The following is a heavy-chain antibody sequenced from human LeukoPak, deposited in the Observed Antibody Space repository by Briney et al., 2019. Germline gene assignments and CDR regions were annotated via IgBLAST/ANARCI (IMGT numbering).Heavy chain of an antibody. Sequence: PGGSLRLSCAASGFTFSSYAMHWVRQAPGKGLEYVSAISSNGGSTYYANSVKGRFTISRDNSKNTLYLQMGSLRAEDMAVYYCARGPLTQYYYYYYYMVVWGKGTTVTVSS. J-gene: IGHJ6*03. V-gene: IGHV3-64*01. CDR2: ISSNGGST. D-gene: IGHD4/OR15-4a*01. CDR1: GFTFSSYA. CDR3: ARGPLTQYYYYYYYMVV.